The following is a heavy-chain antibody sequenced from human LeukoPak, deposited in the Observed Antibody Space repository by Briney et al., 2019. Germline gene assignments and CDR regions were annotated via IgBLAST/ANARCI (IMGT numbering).Heavy chain of an antibody. V-gene: IGHV1-69*04. CDR1: GGTFSSYA. Sequence: VASVTVSCKASGGTFSSYAISWVRQAPGQGLEWMGRIIPILGIANYAQKFQGRVTITADKSTGTAYMELSSLRSEDTAVYYCARPSGIFDSPDYYYYGMDVWGQGTTVTVSS. CDR3: ARPSGIFDSPDYYYYGMDV. J-gene: IGHJ6*02. CDR2: IIPILGIA. D-gene: IGHD3-3*01.